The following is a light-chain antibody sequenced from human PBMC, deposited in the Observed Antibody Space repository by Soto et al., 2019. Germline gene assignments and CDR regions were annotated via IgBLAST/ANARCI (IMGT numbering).Light chain of an antibody. CDR2: VNT. CDR3: QSYDRSLSGWV. Sequence: QSALTQPPSASGAPGQRVTISCSGSRSNIGSNTVHWYQQLPGAAPKLVIFVNTNRPSGVPDRFSGSKSGTSASLAITGLQAEDEADYYCQSYDRSLSGWVFGTGTKLTVL. J-gene: IGLJ3*02. V-gene: IGLV1-40*01. CDR1: RSNIGSNT.